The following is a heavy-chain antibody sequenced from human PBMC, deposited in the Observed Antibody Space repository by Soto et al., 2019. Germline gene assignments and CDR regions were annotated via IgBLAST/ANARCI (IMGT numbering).Heavy chain of an antibody. CDR1: GGTFSSYA. CDR2: IIPIFGTA. V-gene: IGHV1-69*01. J-gene: IGHJ5*02. D-gene: IGHD2-2*01. CDR3: ARVPWYCSSTSCFNWFEP. Sequence: QVQLVQSGAEVKKPGSSVKVSCKASGGTFSSYAISWVRQAPGQGLEWMGGIIPIFGTANYAQKFQGRVTITADESTSTAYMELSRLRSEDTAVYYCARVPWYCSSTSCFNWFEPWGQGTLVTVSS.